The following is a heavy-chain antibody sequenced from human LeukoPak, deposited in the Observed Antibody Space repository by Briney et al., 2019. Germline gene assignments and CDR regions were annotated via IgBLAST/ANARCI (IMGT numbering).Heavy chain of an antibody. V-gene: IGHV3-74*01. CDR3: AREAYDYVWGSYCWFDP. CDR1: GFTFSSYW. Sequence: GGSLRLSCAASGFTFSSYWMHWVRQAPGKGLVWVSRINQDGDTASYADFVKGRFTVFRDNAKNSLYLQMNSLRAEDTAVYYCAREAYDYVWGSYCWFDPWGQGTLVTASS. D-gene: IGHD3-16*01. CDR2: INQDGDTA. J-gene: IGHJ5*02.